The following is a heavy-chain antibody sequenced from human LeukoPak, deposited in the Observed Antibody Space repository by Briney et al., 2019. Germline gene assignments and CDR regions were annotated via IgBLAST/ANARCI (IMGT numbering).Heavy chain of an antibody. D-gene: IGHD3-3*01. J-gene: IGHJ4*02. CDR2: MNPNSGNT. CDR1: GYTFTSYD. Sequence: ASVKVSCKASGYTFTSYDINWVRQATGQGLEWMGWMNPNSGNTGYAQKFQGRVTMTRNTSISTAYMELSSLRSEDTAVYCCALRAYYDFWSGYQSHYWGQGTLVTVSS. CDR3: ALRAYYDFWSGYQSHY. V-gene: IGHV1-8*01.